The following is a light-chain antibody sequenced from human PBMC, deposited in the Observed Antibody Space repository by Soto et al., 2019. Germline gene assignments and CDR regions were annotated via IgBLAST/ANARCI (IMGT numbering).Light chain of an antibody. CDR1: SSDVGSYNL. CDR3: CSYAGSSTWV. CDR2: EGS. Sequence: QSVLTQPASVSGSPGQSITISCTGTSSDVGSYNLVSWYQQHPGKAPKLMIYEGSKRPSGVSNRFSGSKSGNTASLTISGLQDEYEAEYSCCSYAGSSTWVFGGETKVTVL. J-gene: IGLJ3*02. V-gene: IGLV2-23*01.